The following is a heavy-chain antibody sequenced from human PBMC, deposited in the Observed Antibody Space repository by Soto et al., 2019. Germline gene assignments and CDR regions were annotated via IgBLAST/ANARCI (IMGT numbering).Heavy chain of an antibody. J-gene: IGHJ6*02. D-gene: IGHD2-2*02. Sequence: ASVKVSCKASGGTFSSYAISWVRQAPGQGLESMGGIIPIFGTANYAQKFQGRVTITADESTSTAYMELSSLRSEDTAVYYCASTERYCISTSCYIPLYYYGMDVWGQGTTVTVSS. V-gene: IGHV1-69*13. CDR1: GGTFSSYA. CDR3: ASTERYCISTSCYIPLYYYGMDV. CDR2: IIPIFGTA.